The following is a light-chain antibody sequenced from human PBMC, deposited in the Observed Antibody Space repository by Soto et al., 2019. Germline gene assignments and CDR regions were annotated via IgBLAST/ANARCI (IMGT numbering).Light chain of an antibody. Sequence: DIQMTQSPSSLSASVGDRVTITCRASQSISSYLNWYQHKPGKAPKLLIYAASSLQTGVTSRFSGSRSGTDFALTISSXQRDDFATYYCQQTDSFPRTFGQGTKVDIK. CDR2: AAS. J-gene: IGKJ1*01. CDR1: QSISSY. V-gene: IGKV1-39*01. CDR3: QQTDSFPRT.